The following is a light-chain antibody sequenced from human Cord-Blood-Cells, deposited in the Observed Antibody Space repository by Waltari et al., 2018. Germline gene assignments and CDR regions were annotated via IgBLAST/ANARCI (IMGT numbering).Light chain of an antibody. V-gene: IGKV1-39*01. CDR3: QQSYGTPYT. J-gene: IGKJ2*01. CDR1: QSISSY. Sequence: DIQMTQSPSSLSASVGDRVTITCRASQSISSYLNWYQQKPGKAPKLLIYAASSLQSGVPARFSGRGSGTDFTLTISSLQPEDFSTYYGQQSYGTPYTFGQGTKLEIK. CDR2: AAS.